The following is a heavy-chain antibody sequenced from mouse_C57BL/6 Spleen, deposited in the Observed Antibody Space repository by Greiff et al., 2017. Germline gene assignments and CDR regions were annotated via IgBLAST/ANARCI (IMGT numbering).Heavy chain of an antibody. CDR2: IIPKSGGT. D-gene: IGHD2-12*01. J-gene: IGHJ2*01. CDR3: ARSAYYNSYLDY. CDR1: GYTFTDYY. Sequence: EVQLQQSGPELVQPGASVKMSCKATGYTFTDYYIHWVKQSHGKSLEWIGYIIPKSGGTSYNQKFKGKATLTVNKSSSPAYMALRSLTAEDSAVYDRARSAYYNSYLDYGGTGTTLTVSS. V-gene: IGHV1-22*01.